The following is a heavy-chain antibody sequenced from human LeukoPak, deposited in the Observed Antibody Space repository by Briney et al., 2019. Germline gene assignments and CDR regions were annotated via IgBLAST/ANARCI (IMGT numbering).Heavy chain of an antibody. Sequence: SETLSLTCAVYGGSFSGYYWSWIRQPPGKGLEWIGEINHSGFTNYNPSLKSRVTISVDTSKNQFSLKLSSVTAADTAVYYCARVTTRYYLDYWGQGTLVTVSS. CDR2: INHSGFT. CDR3: ARVTTRYYLDY. D-gene: IGHD1-1*01. CDR1: GGSFSGYY. J-gene: IGHJ4*02. V-gene: IGHV4-34*01.